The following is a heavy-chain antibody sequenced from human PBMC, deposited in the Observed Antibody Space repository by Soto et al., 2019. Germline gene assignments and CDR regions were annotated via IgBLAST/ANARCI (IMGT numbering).Heavy chain of an antibody. D-gene: IGHD6-6*01. Sequence: QVQLQESGPGLVKPSETLSLTCTVSGGSISSYYWSWIRQPPGKGLEWIGYIYYSGSTNYNPSLKSRGTISVDTSKNQFSLKLSSVTAADTAVYYCARVNMWQLGAYYYYDMDVWGKGTTVTVSS. V-gene: IGHV4-59*01. J-gene: IGHJ6*03. CDR1: GGSISSYY. CDR3: ARVNMWQLGAYYYYDMDV. CDR2: IYYSGST.